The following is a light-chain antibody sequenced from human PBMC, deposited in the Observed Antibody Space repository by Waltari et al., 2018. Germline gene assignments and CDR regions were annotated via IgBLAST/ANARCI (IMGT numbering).Light chain of an antibody. CDR3: CSYAGSSSVV. Sequence: QSALTQPASVSGSPGQSITISCTGTSSDVGSYNIVSWYHQHPGKAPKLLIFEGSQRPSGVSNRFSGSKSGNTASLTISGLQAEDEAHYYCCSYAGSSSVVFGGGTKLTVL. V-gene: IGLV2-23*01. J-gene: IGLJ2*01. CDR1: SSDVGSYNI. CDR2: EGS.